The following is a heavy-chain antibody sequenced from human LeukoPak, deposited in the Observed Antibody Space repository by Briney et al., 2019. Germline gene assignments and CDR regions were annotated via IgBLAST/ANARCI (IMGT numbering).Heavy chain of an antibody. CDR3: AKSYEVVPAAIGH. D-gene: IGHD2-2*01. CDR2: ISYDGSNK. J-gene: IGHJ4*02. V-gene: IGHV3-30*18. Sequence: PGRSLRLSCAASGFTFSSYGMHWVRQAPGKGLEWMAVISYDGSNKYYADSVKGRFTISRDNSKNTLYLQMDSQRAEDTAVYYCAKSYEVVPAAIGHWGQGTLVTVSS. CDR1: GFTFSSYG.